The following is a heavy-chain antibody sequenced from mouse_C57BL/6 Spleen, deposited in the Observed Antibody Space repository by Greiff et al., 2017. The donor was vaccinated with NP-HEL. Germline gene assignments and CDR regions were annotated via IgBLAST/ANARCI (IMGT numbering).Heavy chain of an antibody. CDR3: ARRGLGTFFAY. V-gene: IGHV5-2*01. CDR2: INSDGGST. Sequence: DVHLVESGGGLVQPGESLKLSCKSNEYEFPSHDMSWVRKTPEKRLELVAAINSDGGSTYYPDTMERRFIISRDNTKKTLYLQMSSLRSEDTALYYCARRGLGTFFAYWGQGTLVTVSA. CDR1: EYEFPSHD. D-gene: IGHD4-1*01. J-gene: IGHJ3*01.